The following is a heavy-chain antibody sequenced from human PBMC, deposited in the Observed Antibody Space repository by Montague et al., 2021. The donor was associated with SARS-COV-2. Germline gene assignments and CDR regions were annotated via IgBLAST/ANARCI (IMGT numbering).Heavy chain of an antibody. CDR1: GDSVSSNSAA. Sequence: CAISGDSVSSNSAAWKWIRQSPSRGLEWLGRTYYRSKWHNDYAESVKSRITINPDTSKNQISLQLNSVTPEDTAVYYCARGSQVGSWPPTDSGMDVWGRGTLVTVSS. D-gene: IGHD6-13*01. CDR2: TYYRSKWHN. CDR3: ARGSQVGSWPPTDSGMDV. V-gene: IGHV6-1*01. J-gene: IGHJ2*01.